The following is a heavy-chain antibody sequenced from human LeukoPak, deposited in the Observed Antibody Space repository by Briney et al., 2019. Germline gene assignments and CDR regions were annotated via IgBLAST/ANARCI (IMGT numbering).Heavy chain of an antibody. V-gene: IGHV1-2*02. D-gene: IGHD3-10*01. CDR3: ARASNYYASGLR. CDR1: AYTFTGYY. J-gene: IGHJ4*02. Sequence: GASVTVSCKASAYTFTGYYMHWVRQAPGHGLEWMGWINPNSGGTNYAQKFQGRVTMTRDTSISTAYMELSRLRSDDTAVYYCARASNYYASGLRWGQGTLVTVSS. CDR2: INPNSGGT.